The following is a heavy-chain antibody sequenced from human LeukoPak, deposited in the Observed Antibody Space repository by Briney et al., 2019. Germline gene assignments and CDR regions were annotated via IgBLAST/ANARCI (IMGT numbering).Heavy chain of an antibody. J-gene: IGHJ4*02. Sequence: SETLSLTCGVSGASIRSSTNWWSWVRQPPGKGLEWIGEIYHSGSTNYNPSLKSRVTISVDKSKNQFSLKLSSVTAADTAVYYCARNGDWSQGTLVTVSS. CDR1: GASIRSSTNW. CDR3: ARNGD. V-gene: IGHV4-4*02. D-gene: IGHD4-17*01. CDR2: IYHSGST.